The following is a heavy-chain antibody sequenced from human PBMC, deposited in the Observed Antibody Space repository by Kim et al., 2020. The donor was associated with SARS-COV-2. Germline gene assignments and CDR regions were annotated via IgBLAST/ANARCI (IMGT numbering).Heavy chain of an antibody. D-gene: IGHD3-3*01. V-gene: IGHV3-30*02. Sequence: ADSVKGRFTISRDNSENTLYLQMNSLRAEDTAVYYCAKGISDFWSGYHDYWGQGTLVTVSS. CDR3: AKGISDFWSGYHDY. J-gene: IGHJ4*02.